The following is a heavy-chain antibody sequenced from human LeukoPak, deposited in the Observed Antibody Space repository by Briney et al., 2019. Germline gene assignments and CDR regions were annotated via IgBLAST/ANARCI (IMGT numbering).Heavy chain of an antibody. CDR3: ARAMAVQLELTVYYYYGMDV. J-gene: IGHJ6*02. Sequence: SETLSLTCTVSGGSISSSTYYWGWIRQPPGKGLEWIGSIYYSGSTYYNPSLKSRVTISVDTPKNQFSLKLSSVTAADTAVYYCARAMAVQLELTVYYYYGMDVWGQGTTVTVSS. CDR2: IYYSGST. D-gene: IGHD1-1*01. CDR1: GGSISSSTYY. V-gene: IGHV4-39*07.